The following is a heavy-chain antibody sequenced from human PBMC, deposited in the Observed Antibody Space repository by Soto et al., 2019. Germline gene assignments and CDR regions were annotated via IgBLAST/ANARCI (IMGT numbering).Heavy chain of an antibody. Sequence: GGSLRLSCAASGFTFISYSMNWVLQAPGKGLEWVSYISSSSSTIYYADSVKGRFTISRDNAKNSLYLQMNSLRDEDTAVYYCARDREELRFLEWLLSPAFDIWGQGTMVTVSS. CDR3: ARDREELRFLEWLLSPAFDI. V-gene: IGHV3-48*02. CDR2: ISSSSSTI. J-gene: IGHJ3*02. D-gene: IGHD3-3*01. CDR1: GFTFISYS.